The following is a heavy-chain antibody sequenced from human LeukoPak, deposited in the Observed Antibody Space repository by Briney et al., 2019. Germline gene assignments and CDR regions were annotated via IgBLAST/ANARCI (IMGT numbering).Heavy chain of an antibody. D-gene: IGHD6-13*01. J-gene: IGHJ6*03. CDR2: IWYDGRTK. Sequence: PGRSLRLSCAASGFTFGNYGIHWVRQAPGKGLEWVAVIWYDGRTKYFADSVKGRFTISRDNSKNTLYLQMNSLRAEDTAVYYCAKDAYYQDAAAAGMYYFYYMDVWGKGTTVFVS. V-gene: IGHV3-33*06. CDR1: GFTFGNYG. CDR3: AKDAYYQDAAAAGMYYFYYMDV.